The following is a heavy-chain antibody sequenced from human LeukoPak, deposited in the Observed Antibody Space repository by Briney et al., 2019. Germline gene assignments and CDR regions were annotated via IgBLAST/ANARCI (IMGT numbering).Heavy chain of an antibody. Sequence: GGSLRLSCAVSGFTFTDTYMTCIRQAPGKGLESLSYISPSGTDISYGDSVKGRFTISRDNAKNSLYLQMNSLRAEDTAVYYCAMKAVPRPRLHDAFDFWGQGTVVSVSS. CDR3: AMKAVPRPRLHDAFDF. CDR2: ISPSGTDI. J-gene: IGHJ3*01. V-gene: IGHV3-11*01. CDR1: GFTFTDTY. D-gene: IGHD5-24*01.